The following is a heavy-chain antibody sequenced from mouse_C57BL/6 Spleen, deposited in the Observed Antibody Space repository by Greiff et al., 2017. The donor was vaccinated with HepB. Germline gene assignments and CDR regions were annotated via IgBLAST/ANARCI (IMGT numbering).Heavy chain of an antibody. J-gene: IGHJ1*03. CDR1: GFNIKDYY. CDR2: IDPEDGET. V-gene: IGHV14-2*01. CDR3: ARSDDYGWYFDV. D-gene: IGHD2-4*01. Sequence: EVKLMESGAELVKPGASVKLSCTASGFNIKDYYVHWVKQRTEQGLEWIGRIDPEDGETKYAPKFQGKATITADTSSNTAYLQLSSLTSEDTAVYYCARSDDYGWYFDVWGTGTTVTVSS.